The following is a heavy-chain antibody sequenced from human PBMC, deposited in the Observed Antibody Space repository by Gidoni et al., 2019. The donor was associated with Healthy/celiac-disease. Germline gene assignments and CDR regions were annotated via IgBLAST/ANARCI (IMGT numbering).Heavy chain of an antibody. CDR1: GFTFSSYA. V-gene: IGHV3-33*01. D-gene: IGHD6-13*01. CDR2: IWYDGSNK. CDR3: ARGVRIAAAGLYYYYGMDV. J-gene: IGHJ6*02. Sequence: QVQLVESGGGVVQPGRSLRLSCAASGFTFSSYAMHWVRQAPGKGLEWVAVIWYDGSNKYYADSVKGRFTISRDNSKNTLYLQMNSLRAEDTAVYYCARGVRIAAAGLYYYYGMDVWGQGTTVTVSS.